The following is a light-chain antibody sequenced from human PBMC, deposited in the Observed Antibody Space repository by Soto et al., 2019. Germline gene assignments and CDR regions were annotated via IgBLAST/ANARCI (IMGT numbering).Light chain of an antibody. Sequence: QSALTPPPSASGSPGQSVTITCSGTSSDVGEENYVSWYQQHPGQVPKLILSEVSKRPSGVPDRFSGTRSGNTASLTVAGLEDEEDDDYFGSSFAGGPVVFGGGTQLTVL. CDR1: SSDVGEENY. CDR3: SSFAGGPVV. V-gene: IGLV2-8*01. J-gene: IGLJ2*01. CDR2: EVS.